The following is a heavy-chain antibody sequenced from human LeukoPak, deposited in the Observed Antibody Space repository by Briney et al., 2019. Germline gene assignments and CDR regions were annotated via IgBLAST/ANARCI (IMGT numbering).Heavy chain of an antibody. CDR3: ARETTAKITMIVVAHIDY. CDR2: ISSSSSYI. J-gene: IGHJ4*02. D-gene: IGHD3-22*01. V-gene: IGHV3-21*01. CDR1: GFTFSSYS. Sequence: GGSLRLSCAASGFTFSSYSMNWVRQAPGKGLEWVSSISSSSSYIYYADSVKGRFTVSRDNAKNSLYLQMNSLRAEDTAVCYCARETTAKITMIVVAHIDYWGQGTLVTVSS.